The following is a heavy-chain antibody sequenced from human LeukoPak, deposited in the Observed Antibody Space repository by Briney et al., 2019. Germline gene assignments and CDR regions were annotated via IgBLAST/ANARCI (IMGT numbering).Heavy chain of an antibody. D-gene: IGHD1-1*01. V-gene: IGHV4-39*07. CDR2: IYYSGST. CDR1: GGSISSSSYY. Sequence: SETLSLTCTVSGGSISSSSYYWGWIRQPPGKGLEWIGSIYYSGSTNYNPSLKSRITISIDTSKNQFSLKLSSVTAADTAVYYCARGRTTGDYWGQGTLVTVSS. CDR3: ARGRTTGDY. J-gene: IGHJ4*02.